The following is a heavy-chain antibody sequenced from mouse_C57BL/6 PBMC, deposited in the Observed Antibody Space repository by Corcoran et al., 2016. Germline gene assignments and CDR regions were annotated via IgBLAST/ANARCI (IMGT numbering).Heavy chain of an antibody. V-gene: IGHV9-3*01. CDR3: ARSYYGSSPYAMDY. D-gene: IGHD1-1*01. CDR1: GYTFTTYG. Sequence: QIQLVQSGPELKKPGETVKISCKASGYTFTTYGMSWVKQAPGKGLKWMGWINTYSGVPTYADDFKGRFAFSLETSASTAYLQINNLKNEDTATYFCARSYYGSSPYAMDYWGQGTSVTVSS. CDR2: INTYSGVP. J-gene: IGHJ4*01.